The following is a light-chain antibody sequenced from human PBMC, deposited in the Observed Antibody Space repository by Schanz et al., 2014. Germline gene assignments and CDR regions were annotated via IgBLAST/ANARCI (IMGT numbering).Light chain of an antibody. CDR1: SSDIGAYNY. CDR2: DVS. V-gene: IGLV2-14*01. J-gene: IGLJ2*01. Sequence: QSALTQPASVSGSPGQSITISCTGTSSDIGAYNYVSWYQQHPGKAPKVIIYDVSNRPSGISNRFSGSKSGNTASLIIFGLQAEDEADYYCQCYDTKMTEVFGGGTKLTVL. CDR3: QCYDTKMTEV.